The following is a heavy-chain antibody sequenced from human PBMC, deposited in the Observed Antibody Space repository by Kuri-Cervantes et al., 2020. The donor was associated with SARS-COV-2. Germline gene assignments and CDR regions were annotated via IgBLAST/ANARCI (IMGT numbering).Heavy chain of an antibody. J-gene: IGHJ6*03. CDR2: INSDGSST. V-gene: IGHV3-74*01. CDR1: GFTFRDWW. CDR3: ARDPGYCSGGSCYRYYYYYYMDV. Sequence: GESLKISCEASGFTFRDWWMHWVRQGPGKGPVWVSRINSDGSSTDYADSVKGRFTISRDNAKNSLYLQMNSLRAEDTAVYYCARDPGYCSGGSCYRYYYYYYMDVWGKGTTVTVSS. D-gene: IGHD2-15*01.